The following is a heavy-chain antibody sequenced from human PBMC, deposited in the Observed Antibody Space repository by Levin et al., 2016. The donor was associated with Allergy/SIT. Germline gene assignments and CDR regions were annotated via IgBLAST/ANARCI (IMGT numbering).Heavy chain of an antibody. CDR2: IIPIFGAA. CDR3: TRDGDFPTAGTRYFDY. J-gene: IGHJ4*02. Sequence: SVKVSCKASGVTFSTSTISWVRQAPGQGLEWVGGIIPIFGAANYGRKFQGRVTISADESTSTVYMELSSLRSEDTAFYYCTRDGDFPTAGTRYFDYWGQGTLVTVSS. D-gene: IGHD6-13*01. V-gene: IGHV1-69*13. CDR1: GVTFSTST.